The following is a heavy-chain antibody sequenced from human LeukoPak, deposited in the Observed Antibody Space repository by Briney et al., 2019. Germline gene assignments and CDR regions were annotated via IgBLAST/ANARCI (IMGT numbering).Heavy chain of an antibody. CDR2: IYYSGST. CDR3: ARRKNSGWSTDAFDI. D-gene: IGHD6-19*01. V-gene: IGHV4-59*08. CDR1: GGSISNYY. Sequence: SETLSLTCTVSGGSISNYYWSWIRQPPGKGLEWIGNIYYSGSTNYNPSLKSRVTISVDTSKNQFSLKLRAVTAADTAMYYCARRKNSGWSTDAFDIWGQRTMHTVSS. J-gene: IGHJ3*02.